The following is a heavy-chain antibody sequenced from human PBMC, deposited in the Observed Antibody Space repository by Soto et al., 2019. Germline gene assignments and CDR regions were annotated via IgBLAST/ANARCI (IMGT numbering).Heavy chain of an antibody. J-gene: IGHJ4*02. Sequence: LRLSCAASGFTFSSYSMNWVRQAPGKGLEWVSYISSSSSTIYYADSVKGRFTISRDNAKNSLYLQMDSLRAEDTAVYYCARGVAAADYWGQGTLVTVSS. CDR2: ISSSSSTI. CDR1: GFTFSSYS. D-gene: IGHD6-13*01. V-gene: IGHV3-48*01. CDR3: ARGVAAADY.